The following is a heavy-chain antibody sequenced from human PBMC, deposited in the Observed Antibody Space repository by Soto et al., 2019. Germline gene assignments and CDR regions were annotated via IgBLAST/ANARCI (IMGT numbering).Heavy chain of an antibody. D-gene: IGHD3-16*01. CDR1: GGSISSSSYY. V-gene: IGHV4-39*07. CDR3: ARRYGGNFDY. CDR2: IYYSGST. Sequence: SETLSITCTVSGGSISSSSYYWGWIRQPPGKGLEWIGSIYYSGSTNYNPSLKSRVTISVDTSKNQFSLKLSSVTAADTAVYYCARRYGGNFDYWGQGTLVTVSS. J-gene: IGHJ4*02.